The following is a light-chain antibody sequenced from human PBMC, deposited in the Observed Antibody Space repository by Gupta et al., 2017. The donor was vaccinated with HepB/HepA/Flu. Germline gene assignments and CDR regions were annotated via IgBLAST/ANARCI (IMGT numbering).Light chain of an antibody. J-gene: IGLJ2*01. CDR2: RNN. Sequence: QSVLTQPPSASGTPGPRVTIPCSGSSSNIGSNYVYWYQQLPGTAPKLLIYRNNQRPSGVPDRFSGSKSGTSASLAISGLRSEDEADYYCAAWDDSRKGVVFGGGTKLTVL. CDR1: SSNIGSNY. CDR3: AAWDDSRKGVV. V-gene: IGLV1-47*01.